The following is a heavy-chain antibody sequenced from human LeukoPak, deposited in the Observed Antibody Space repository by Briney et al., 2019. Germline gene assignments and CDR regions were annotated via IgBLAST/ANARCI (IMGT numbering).Heavy chain of an antibody. CDR1: GFSFSNYE. D-gene: IGHD3-10*02. CDR2: VSSSGTTT. Sequence: GGSLSLSCVASGFSFSNYEMNWVRQAPGKGLEWVAYVSSSGTTTYYADSVKGRFTISRDNAKNSLYLQMKSLGAEATAIYYCARDMLGYFDYLGQGTLVNVSS. J-gene: IGHJ4*02. CDR3: ARDMLGYFDY. V-gene: IGHV3-48*03.